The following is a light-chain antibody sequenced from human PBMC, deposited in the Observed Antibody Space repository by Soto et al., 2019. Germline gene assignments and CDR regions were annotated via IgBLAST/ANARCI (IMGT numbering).Light chain of an antibody. V-gene: IGKV3-20*01. CDR2: GAS. CDR3: QQYGSSRT. CDR1: QSISTY. Sequence: IVLTESPATLSLSRGEIATLSCRAGQSISTYLAWYQQKPGQAPRLLIYGASSRATGIPDRFSGSGSGTDFTLTISRLEPEDFALYYCQQYGSSRTFGQGTKVDIK. J-gene: IGKJ1*01.